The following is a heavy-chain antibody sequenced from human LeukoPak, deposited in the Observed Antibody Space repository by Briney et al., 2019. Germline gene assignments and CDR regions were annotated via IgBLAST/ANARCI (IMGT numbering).Heavy chain of an antibody. CDR3: ARAERASADSSGYTYY. CDR2: ISYDGSNK. J-gene: IGHJ4*02. CDR1: GFTFSSYA. V-gene: IGHV3-30*04. Sequence: PGGALRLSCAASGFTFSSYAMDWVRQAPGKGLEWVAVISYDGSNKYYADSVKGRFTISRDNSKNTLYLQMNSLRAEDTAVYYCARAERASADSSGYTYYWGQGTLVTVSS. D-gene: IGHD3-22*01.